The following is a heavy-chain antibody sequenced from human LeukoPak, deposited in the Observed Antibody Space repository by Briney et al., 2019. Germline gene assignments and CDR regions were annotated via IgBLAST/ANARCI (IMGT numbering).Heavy chain of an antibody. V-gene: IGHV3-30-3*01. Sequence: GGSLRLSCTASGFTFSTYAMHWVRQAPGKGLEWVAVISYDGTNKYYADSMKGRFTISRDNSKNTPYLQMNSLRAEDTAVYYCARALDEGARFDYWGQGTLVTVSS. CDR2: ISYDGTNK. CDR3: ARALDEGARFDY. CDR1: GFTFSTYA. J-gene: IGHJ4*02.